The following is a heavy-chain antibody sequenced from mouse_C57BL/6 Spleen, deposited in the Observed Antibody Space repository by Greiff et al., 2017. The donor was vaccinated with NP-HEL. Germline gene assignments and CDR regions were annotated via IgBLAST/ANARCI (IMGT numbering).Heavy chain of an antibody. V-gene: IGHV1-42*01. CDR2: INPSTGGT. Sequence: EVQLQQSGPELVKPGASVKISCKASGYSFTGYYMNWVKQSPEKSLEWIGEINPSTGGTTYNQKFKAKATLTVDKSSSTAYMQLKSLTSEDSAVYYCARKGAGDWGQGTTLTVSA. CDR3: ARKGAGD. CDR1: GYSFTGYY. J-gene: IGHJ2*01.